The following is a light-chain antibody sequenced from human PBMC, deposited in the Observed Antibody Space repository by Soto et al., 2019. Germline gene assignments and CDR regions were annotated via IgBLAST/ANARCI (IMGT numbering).Light chain of an antibody. J-gene: IGKJ2*01. CDR2: EAS. CDR3: QQYGGPSFT. CDR1: QSFSSSS. V-gene: IGKV3-20*01. Sequence: EIVLTQSPGTLSLSPGERATLSCRASQSFSSSSIAWYQQRPGQPPRLLIYEASKRVTGIPDRFSGSGSGTDFTLDINRLEPEDFTLYYCQQYGGPSFTFGQGTTLEI.